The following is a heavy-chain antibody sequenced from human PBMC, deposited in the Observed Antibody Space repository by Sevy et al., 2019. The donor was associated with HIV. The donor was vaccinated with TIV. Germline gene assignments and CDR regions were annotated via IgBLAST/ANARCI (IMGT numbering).Heavy chain of an antibody. V-gene: IGHV1-18*01. J-gene: IGHJ4*02. Sequence: ASVKVSCKTSGYPFTNYGVTWVRQAPGQGLEWMGWMSTYNGNTNYAQKYQGRVTMTTDTSTNTVYMELRSLRSDDTAIYYCAKGPLAAAVVVVPGCFDYWGQGTLVTVSS. CDR3: AKGPLAAAVVVVPGCFDY. CDR1: GYPFTNYG. CDR2: MSTYNGNT. D-gene: IGHD3-22*01.